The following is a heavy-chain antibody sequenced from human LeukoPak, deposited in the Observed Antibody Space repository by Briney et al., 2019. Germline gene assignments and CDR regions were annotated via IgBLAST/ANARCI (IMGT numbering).Heavy chain of an antibody. J-gene: IGHJ4*02. D-gene: IGHD2-2*01. Sequence: PSETLSLTCTVSGGSNSGSYWSWIRQPPGKGLEWIGYMYYSGSANYNPSLKSRVTISVDTSKNQFSLKLSSVTATDTAVYYCARRYCSSTSCPFDYWGQGTLVTVSS. CDR1: GGSNSGSY. CDR3: ARRYCSSTSCPFDY. CDR2: MYYSGSA. V-gene: IGHV4-59*01.